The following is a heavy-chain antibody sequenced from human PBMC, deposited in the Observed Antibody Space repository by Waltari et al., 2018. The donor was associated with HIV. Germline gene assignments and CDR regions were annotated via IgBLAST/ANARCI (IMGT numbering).Heavy chain of an antibody. D-gene: IGHD1-7*01. V-gene: IGHV1-8*01. J-gene: IGHJ6*02. CDR2: MNPNSGNT. CDR3: ARSSITGTSGGGMDV. Sequence: QVQLVQSGAEVKKPGASVKVSCKASGYTFTSYAIKWVRKATGQGLEWMGWMNPNSGNTGYAQKFQGRVTMTRNTSISTAYMELSSLRSEDTAVYYCARSSITGTSGGGMDVWGQGTTVTVSS. CDR1: GYTFTSYA.